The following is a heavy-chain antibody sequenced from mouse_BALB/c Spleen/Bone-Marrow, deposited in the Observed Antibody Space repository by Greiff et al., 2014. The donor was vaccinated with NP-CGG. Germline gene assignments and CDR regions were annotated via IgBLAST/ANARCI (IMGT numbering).Heavy chain of an antibody. Sequence: VQLQQSGAELVKPGASVKLSCKVSGYTFTSYYMYWVKQRPGQGLEWIGEINPSNGGTNFNEKFKSKATLTVDKSSSTAYMQLSSLTSEDSAVYYCTRSYYGNYFDVWGAGTTVTVSS. D-gene: IGHD2-1*01. CDR3: TRSYYGNYFDV. V-gene: IGHV1S81*02. CDR2: INPSNGGT. CDR1: GYTFTSYY. J-gene: IGHJ1*01.